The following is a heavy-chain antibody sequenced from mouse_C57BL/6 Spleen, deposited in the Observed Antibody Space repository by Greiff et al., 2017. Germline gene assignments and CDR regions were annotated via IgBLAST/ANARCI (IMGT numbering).Heavy chain of an antibody. J-gene: IGHJ2*01. CDR3: SRRDYSSFAY. D-gene: IGHD2-12*01. Sequence: QVQLQQSGAELVRPGSSVKLSCKASGYTFTSYWMHWVKQRPIHGLEWIGNIDPSDSETHYNKKFKGKATLTVDKSSSTAYMQLISLTSEDSAVYYCSRRDYSSFAYWGQGTTLTVSS. CDR1: GYTFTSYW. CDR2: IDPSDSET. V-gene: IGHV1-52*01.